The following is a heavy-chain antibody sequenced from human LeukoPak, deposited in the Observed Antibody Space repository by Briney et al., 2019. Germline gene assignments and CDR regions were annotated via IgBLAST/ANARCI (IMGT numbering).Heavy chain of an antibody. Sequence: ASVKVSCKTSGYTFTDFPVNWVRQAPGQGLEWMGWINTNTGNPTYAQGFTGRFVFSLDTSVSTAYLQISSLKAEDTAVYYCARLHSLRFLEADVWGQGTTVTVSS. CDR2: INTNTGNP. V-gene: IGHV7-4-1*02. J-gene: IGHJ6*02. CDR3: ARLHSLRFLEADV. CDR1: GYTFTDFP. D-gene: IGHD3-3*01.